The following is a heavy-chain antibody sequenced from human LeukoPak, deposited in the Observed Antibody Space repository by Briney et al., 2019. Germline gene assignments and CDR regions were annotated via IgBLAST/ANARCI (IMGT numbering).Heavy chain of an antibody. CDR2: INPNSGGT. V-gene: IGHV1-2*02. D-gene: IGHD4-11*01. J-gene: IGHJ4*02. CDR3: ARTYDYSNPFDY. Sequence: ASVKVSCKASGYTFTGYYMHWVRQAPGQGLEWMGWINPNSGGTNYAQKLQGRVTMTRDTSISTAYMELSRLRSDDTAVYYCARTYDYSNPFDYWGQGTLVAVSS. CDR1: GYTFTGYY.